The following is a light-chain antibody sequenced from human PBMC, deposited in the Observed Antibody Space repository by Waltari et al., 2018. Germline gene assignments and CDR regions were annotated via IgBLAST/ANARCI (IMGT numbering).Light chain of an antibody. J-gene: IGLJ3*02. CDR2: LNSDGSH. CDR1: SGHSSYA. Sequence: QLVLTQSPSASASLGASVKLTCTLSSGHSSYAIAWHQQQPEKGPRYLMKLNSDGSHSKGDGLPDRFSGASSRAERYLTISSLQSEDEADYYCQTWGTGIRVFGGGTKLTVL. V-gene: IGLV4-69*01. CDR3: QTWGTGIRV.